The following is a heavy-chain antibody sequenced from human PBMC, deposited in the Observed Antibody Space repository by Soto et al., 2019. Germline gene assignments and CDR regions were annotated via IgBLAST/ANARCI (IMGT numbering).Heavy chain of an antibody. V-gene: IGHV1-69*01. J-gene: IGHJ6*01. CDR1: GGTFSSNA. CDR3: ARGRHIDGEHIRGCLVV. Sequence: QVQLVQSGAEVKKPGSSVKVSCKASGGTFSSNAISWVRQAPGQALEWMGGIMPVFAIANYAQKFQCRVTITADESTSTAYMELSSLRSEDTAVYYCARGRHIDGEHIRGCLVVWGQGTRVTGSS. CDR2: IMPVFAIA. D-gene: IGHD4-17*01.